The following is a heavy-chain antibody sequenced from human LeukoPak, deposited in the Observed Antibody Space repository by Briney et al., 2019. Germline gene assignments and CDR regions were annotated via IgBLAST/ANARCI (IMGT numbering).Heavy chain of an antibody. CDR2: IWYDGSNK. Sequence: PGGSLRLSCAASGVTFSSYGMHWVRQAPGKGLEWVAVIWYDGSNKYYGDSVKDRFTISRDNSKNTLYLQMNSLRAEDTAVYYCARDREERGYYYGMDVWGQGTTVTVSS. CDR3: ARDREERGYYYGMDV. CDR1: GVTFSSYG. D-gene: IGHD1-1*01. J-gene: IGHJ6*02. V-gene: IGHV3-33*01.